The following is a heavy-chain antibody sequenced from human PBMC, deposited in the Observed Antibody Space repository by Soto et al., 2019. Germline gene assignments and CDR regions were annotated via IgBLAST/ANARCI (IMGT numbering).Heavy chain of an antibody. V-gene: IGHV4-31*03. CDR1: GGSISSGGYY. CDR3: ARDPFHYYDSSGYYRDYYGMDV. CDR2: IYYSGST. D-gene: IGHD3-22*01. Sequence: PSETLSLTCTVSGGSISSGGYYWSWIRQHPGKGLEWIGYIYYSGSTYYNPSLKSRVTISVDTSKNQFSLKLSSVTAADTAVYYCARDPFHYYDSSGYYRDYYGMDVWGQGTTVTVSS. J-gene: IGHJ6*02.